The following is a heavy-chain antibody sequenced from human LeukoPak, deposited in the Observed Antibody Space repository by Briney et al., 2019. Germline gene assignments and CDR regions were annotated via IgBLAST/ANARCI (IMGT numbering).Heavy chain of an antibody. D-gene: IGHD3-10*01. J-gene: IGHJ3*02. CDR2: INPNSGNT. CDR1: GYTFTGYY. V-gene: IGHV1-8*02. CDR3: ARSLLLARGADAFDI. Sequence: ASVKVSCKASGYTFTGYYMHWVRQAPGQGLEWMGWINPNSGNTGYAQKFQGRVTMTRNTSISTAYMELSSLRSEDTAVYYCARSLLLARGADAFDIWGQGTMVTVSS.